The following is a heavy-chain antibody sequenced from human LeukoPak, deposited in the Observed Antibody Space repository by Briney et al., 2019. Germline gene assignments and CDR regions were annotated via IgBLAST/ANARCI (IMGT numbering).Heavy chain of an antibody. CDR1: VGSLSSHY. V-gene: IGHV4-59*11. CDR3: AKDHGPLCGYMDV. Sequence: PSETLCLTRTVSVGSLSSHYWSWIRQPPGKGLECIGYTYHSGRTTYNPSLKSRVTISLDMSKNQFSLKLSSVTAADTAVYFCAKDHGPLCGYMDVWGKGTTVTVSS. D-gene: IGHD1-26*01. CDR2: TYHSGRT. J-gene: IGHJ6*03.